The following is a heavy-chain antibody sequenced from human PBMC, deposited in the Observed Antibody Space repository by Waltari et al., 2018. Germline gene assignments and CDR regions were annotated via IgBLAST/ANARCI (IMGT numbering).Heavy chain of an antibody. D-gene: IGHD7-27*01. Sequence: EVQLVESGGALVQPGGSLRLSCATSGFTFSTDWMHWVRQAPGKGMMWVAQSESDGSRTTYEESVKGRFTISRDTAKNTVYLQMNSLRDEDTAVYYCVRDEPGDGLDYWGQGTLVTVSS. CDR3: VRDEPGDGLDY. V-gene: IGHV3-74*03. J-gene: IGHJ4*02. CDR1: GFTFSTDW. CDR2: SESDGSRT.